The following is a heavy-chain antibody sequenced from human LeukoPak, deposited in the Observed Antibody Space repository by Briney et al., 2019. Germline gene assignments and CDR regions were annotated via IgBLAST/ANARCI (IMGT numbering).Heavy chain of an antibody. V-gene: IGHV5-51*01. CDR3: ARHMIRGDNSDFDY. Sequence: GESLKISCKGSGYSFTSYWIGWVRQMSGKGLEWMGIIYPGDSNTRYSPSFQGQVTISADKSISTAYLQWSSLKASDTAMFYCARHMIRGDNSDFDYWGQGTLVTVSS. CDR2: IYPGDSNT. CDR1: GYSFTSYW. D-gene: IGHD4-23*01. J-gene: IGHJ4*02.